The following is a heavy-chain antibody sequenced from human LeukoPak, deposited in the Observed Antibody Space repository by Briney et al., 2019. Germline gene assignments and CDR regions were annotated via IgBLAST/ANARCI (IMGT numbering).Heavy chain of an antibody. CDR3: ATNFPYDSSGYYYARFDI. D-gene: IGHD3-22*01. J-gene: IGHJ3*02. CDR1: GGSISSSSYY. V-gene: IGHV4-39*01. Sequence: PSETLSLTCTVSGGSISSSSYYWGWIRQPPGKGLEWIGSIYYNGSTYYNPSLKSRVTISVDTSKNQFSLKLSSVTAADTAVYYCATNFPYDSSGYYYARFDIWGQGTMVTVSS. CDR2: IYYNGST.